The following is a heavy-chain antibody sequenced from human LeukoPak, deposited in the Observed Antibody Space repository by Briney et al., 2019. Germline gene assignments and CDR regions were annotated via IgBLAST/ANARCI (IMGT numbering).Heavy chain of an antibody. V-gene: IGHV1-69*13. Sequence: GASVKVSCKASGGTFSSYAISWVRQAPGQGLEWMGGIIPIFGTANYAQKFQGRVTITADESTSTAYMELSSLRSEDTAVYYCARGGGYCSGGSCYSQFDYWGQGTLVTVSS. D-gene: IGHD2-15*01. CDR2: IIPIFGTA. CDR1: GGTFSSYA. J-gene: IGHJ4*02. CDR3: ARGGGYCSGGSCYSQFDY.